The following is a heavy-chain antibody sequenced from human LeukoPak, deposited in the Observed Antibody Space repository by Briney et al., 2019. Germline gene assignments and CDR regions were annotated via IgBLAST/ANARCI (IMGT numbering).Heavy chain of an antibody. CDR2: IRSKTYGGTT. Sequence: PGGSLRLSCTPSGFSFGGYAMSWVRQAPGKGLEWVGFIRSKTYGGTTEYAASVKGRFTISRDDSKSIAYLQMNSLKTEDTAVYYCTRNGGSGYLDYWGQGTLVTVSS. CDR1: GFSFGGYA. J-gene: IGHJ4*02. CDR3: TRNGGSGYLDY. V-gene: IGHV3-49*04. D-gene: IGHD3-22*01.